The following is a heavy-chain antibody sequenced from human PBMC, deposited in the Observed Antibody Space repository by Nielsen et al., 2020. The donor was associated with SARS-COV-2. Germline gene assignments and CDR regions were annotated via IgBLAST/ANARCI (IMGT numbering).Heavy chain of an antibody. CDR2: ISSSSSYI. V-gene: IGHV3-21*01. J-gene: IGHJ6*02. CDR1: GFTFSSYS. D-gene: IGHD4-17*01. Sequence: GGSLRLSCAASGFTFSSYSMNWVRQAPGKGLEWVSSISSSSSYIYYADSVKGRFTISRDNAKNSLYLQMNSLRAEDTAVYYCASHDYASVYYGMDVWGQGTTVTVSS. CDR3: ASHDYASVYYGMDV.